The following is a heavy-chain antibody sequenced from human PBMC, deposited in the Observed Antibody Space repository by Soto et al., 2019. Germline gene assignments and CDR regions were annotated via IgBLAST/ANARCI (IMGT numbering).Heavy chain of an antibody. CDR3: ARTSAMRAADY. D-gene: IGHD2-15*01. Sequence: QVQLVQSGAEVKKPGASVKVSCKASGYTFTSCYMHWVRQAPGQGLEWLGIINPSGGSATYAQKFQGRVTMTRDTSTSTVYMELSSLRSEDTAVYYCARTSAMRAADYWGQGTLVTVSS. V-gene: IGHV1-46*01. CDR1: GYTFTSCY. J-gene: IGHJ4*02. CDR2: INPSGGSA.